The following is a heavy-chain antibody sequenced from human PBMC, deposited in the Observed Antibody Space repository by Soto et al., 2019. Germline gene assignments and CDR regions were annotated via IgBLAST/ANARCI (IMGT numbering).Heavy chain of an antibody. J-gene: IGHJ6*03. Sequence: GGSLRLSCAASGFTFDDYAMHWVRQAPGKGLEWVSGISWNSGSIGYADSVKGRFTISRDNAKNSLYLQMNSLRAEDTALYYCAKDGYCSSTSCYVGPWDRNYYYYYMDVWGKGTTVTVSS. D-gene: IGHD2-2*01. V-gene: IGHV3-9*01. CDR2: ISWNSGSI. CDR3: AKDGYCSSTSCYVGPWDRNYYYYYMDV. CDR1: GFTFDDYA.